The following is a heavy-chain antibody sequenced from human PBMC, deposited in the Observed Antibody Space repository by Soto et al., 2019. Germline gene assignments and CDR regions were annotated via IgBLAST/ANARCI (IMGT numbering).Heavy chain of an antibody. D-gene: IGHD1-26*01. V-gene: IGHV4-31*03. J-gene: IGHJ4*02. CDR2: IYYTGST. CDR1: GGSIYSGGFY. CDR3: ATSLVTSRARVDY. Sequence: QVQLQESGPGLVKTSQTLSLTCTVSGGSIYSGGFYWSWIRQLPGKGLEWLGYIYYTGSTQYTPSLTSRLTISTDTSANQFSLRLTSVTAADTAVYYCATSLVTSRARVDYWGQGTLVTVSS.